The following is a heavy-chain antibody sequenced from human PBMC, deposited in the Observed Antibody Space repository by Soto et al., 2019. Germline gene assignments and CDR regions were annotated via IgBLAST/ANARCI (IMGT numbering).Heavy chain of an antibody. J-gene: IGHJ4*02. CDR2: VYYTGSTYTGST. CDR1: GASVGDSTYQ. V-gene: IGHV4-39*01. D-gene: IGHD4-17*01. Sequence: PSETLSLTCTVSGASVGDSTYQWGWIRQPPGKGLEWIGSVYYTGSTYTGSTYYNPSLKSRVTISVDTSKNQFSLRLSAVTAADTAVYYCARLTVGDYMFSVWGQGTQVTVSS. CDR3: ARLTVGDYMFSV.